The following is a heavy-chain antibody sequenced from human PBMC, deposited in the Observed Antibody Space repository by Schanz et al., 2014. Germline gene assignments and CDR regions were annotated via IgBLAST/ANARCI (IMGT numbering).Heavy chain of an antibody. CDR1: GFTFSDYY. D-gene: IGHD3-16*01. J-gene: IGHJ4*02. V-gene: IGHV3-72*01. CDR2: ITNKPNNYNT. Sequence: EVQLVESGGGMVQPGGSLRLSCAASGFTFSDYYMDWVRQAPGKGLEWVGRITNKPNNYNTEYAASVKGRFTISRDDSRNSLYLQLSSLKPEDTAVYYCVRLDVHDYWGQGTLVTVSS. CDR3: VRLDVHDY.